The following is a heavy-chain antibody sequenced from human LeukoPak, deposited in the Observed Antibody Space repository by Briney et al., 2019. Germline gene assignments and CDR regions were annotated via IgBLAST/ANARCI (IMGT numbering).Heavy chain of an antibody. D-gene: IGHD7-27*01. CDR1: GGSVSNYY. Sequence: SETLSLTCTVSGGSVSNYYWSWIRQSPGKGLEWIGYIYYTETSYNPSLKSRVTISADTSKNQFSLKSYSVTAADTAVYYCVTRKLGNDYWGQGTLVTVSS. CDR3: VTRKLGNDY. V-gene: IGHV4-59*02. J-gene: IGHJ4*02. CDR2: IYYTET.